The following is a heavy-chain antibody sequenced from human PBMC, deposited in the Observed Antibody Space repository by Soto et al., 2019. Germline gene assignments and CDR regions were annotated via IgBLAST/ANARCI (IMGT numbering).Heavy chain of an antibody. CDR3: ATRPPVGGWNRVFDF. D-gene: IGHD1-1*01. J-gene: IGHJ4*02. Sequence: SETLSLTSTVYGSSISISYWCWILQPPGKGPEWIGYVYHSGTTNYNPSLESRVTISLDMSENQFSLKLNSVTAADTAVYYCATRPPVGGWNRVFDFWSQGTLVTVSS. CDR1: GSSISISY. CDR2: VYHSGTT. V-gene: IGHV4-59*01.